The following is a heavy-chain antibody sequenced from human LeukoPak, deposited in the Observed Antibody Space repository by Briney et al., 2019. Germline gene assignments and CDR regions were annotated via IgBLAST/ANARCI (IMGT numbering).Heavy chain of an antibody. J-gene: IGHJ6*02. D-gene: IGHD7-27*01. CDR3: IRIRTGEHQYGMDV. CDR1: GFPFSSYD. Sequence: GGSLRLSCAASGFPFSSYDMHWVRQATGKGLEWVSAIDSVGNTYYSGSVRGRFNISRENAKNSLYLQMNSLRDGDTAVYYCIRIRTGEHQYGMDVWGQGTTVTVSS. V-gene: IGHV3-13*01. CDR2: IDSVGNT.